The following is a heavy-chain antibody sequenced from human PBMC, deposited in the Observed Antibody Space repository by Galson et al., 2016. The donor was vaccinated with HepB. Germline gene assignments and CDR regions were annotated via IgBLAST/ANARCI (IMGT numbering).Heavy chain of an antibody. V-gene: IGHV1-3*01. CDR2: IHGASGNT. CDR3: ARAIYSYGQVGGH. D-gene: IGHD5-18*01. J-gene: IGHJ4*02. CDR1: GYTFIDYA. Sequence: SVKVSCKASGYTFIDYAMNWVRQVPGQGLEWMGWIHGASGNTVYSQKFQGRATITRDTSASTAYMELSSLTSEDTAVYYCARAIYSYGQVGGHWGQGTLVTVPS.